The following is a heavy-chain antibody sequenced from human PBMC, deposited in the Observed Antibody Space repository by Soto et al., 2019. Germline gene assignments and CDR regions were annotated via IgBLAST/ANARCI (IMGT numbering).Heavy chain of an antibody. CDR3: AKARGGSSYFFDY. D-gene: IGHD6-6*01. CDR1: GFTFSSYA. CDR2: ISGSGGST. J-gene: IGHJ4*02. V-gene: IGHV3-23*01. Sequence: EVQLLESGGGLVQPGGSLRLSCAASGFTFSSYAMSWVRQAPGKGLEWVSAISGSGGSTYYADSVKGRFTISRDNSKDTLYLQLNSLRAEDTAVYHCAKARGGSSYFFDYWGQGTLVTASS.